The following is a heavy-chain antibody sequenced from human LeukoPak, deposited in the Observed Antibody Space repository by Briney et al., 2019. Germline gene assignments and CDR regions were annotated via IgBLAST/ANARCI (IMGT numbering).Heavy chain of an antibody. D-gene: IGHD3-22*01. CDR2: ISNSGGYT. V-gene: IGHV3-11*05. CDR1: GFTLSNYY. CDR3: ARDRGVHYDSSGYYDY. J-gene: IGHJ4*02. Sequence: PGRSLRLSCAASGFTLSNYYMSWIRQAPGKGLEWISYISNSGGYTNYADSVKGRFTISRDNAKNSLYLQMNSLRAEDTAVYYCARDRGVHYDSSGYYDYWGQGTLVTVSS.